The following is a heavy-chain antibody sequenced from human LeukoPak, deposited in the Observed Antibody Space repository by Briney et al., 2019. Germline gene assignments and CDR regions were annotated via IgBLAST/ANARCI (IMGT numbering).Heavy chain of an antibody. D-gene: IGHD3-10*01. V-gene: IGHV3-48*03. CDR3: ARDTSYGSGRPNGWSYYYYYMDV. CDR2: ISSSGSTI. J-gene: IGHJ6*03. CDR1: GFTLSSYE. Sequence: PGGSLRLSCAASGFTLSSYEMNWVRQAPGKGLEWVSYISSSGSTIYYAGSVKGRFTISRDNAKNSLYLQMNSLRAEDTAVYYCARDTSYGSGRPNGWSYYYYYMDVWGKGTTVTTSS.